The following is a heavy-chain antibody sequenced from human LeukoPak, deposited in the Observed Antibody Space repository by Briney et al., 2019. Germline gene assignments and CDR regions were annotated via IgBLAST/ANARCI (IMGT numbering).Heavy chain of an antibody. J-gene: IGHJ5*02. CDR3: ARGRGTDYYDSSGYSNWFDP. CDR1: GFTFSDYY. D-gene: IGHD3-22*01. Sequence: GGSLRLSCAASGFTFSDYYMSWIRQAPGKGLEWVSYISSSGSIIYYADSVKGRFTISRDNAKNSLYLQMNSLRAEDTAVYYCARGRGTDYYDSSGYSNWFDPWGQGTLVTVSS. CDR2: ISSSGSII. V-gene: IGHV3-11*04.